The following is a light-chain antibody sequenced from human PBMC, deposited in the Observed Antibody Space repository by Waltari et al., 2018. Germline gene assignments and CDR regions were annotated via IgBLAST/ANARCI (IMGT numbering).Light chain of an antibody. CDR3: QSADSSGTFQGV. CDR2: KDS. CDR1: ALPRQS. Sequence: YEPTQPSSVSVSPGQTARITCSGHALPRQSVYWYQQQPGQAPSLVMFKDSERPSGVPNRFSGSSSGTTATLTISGAQAEDEADYYCQSADSSGTFQGVFGGGTKLTVL. V-gene: IGLV3-25*03. J-gene: IGLJ3*02.